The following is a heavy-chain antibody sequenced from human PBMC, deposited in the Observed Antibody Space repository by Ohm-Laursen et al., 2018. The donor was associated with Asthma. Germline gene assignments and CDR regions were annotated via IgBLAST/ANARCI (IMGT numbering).Heavy chain of an antibody. J-gene: IGHJ4*02. CDR2: IYIGNT. CDR3: VRDVVDRFDY. CDR1: GYSVTSYA. V-gene: IGHV1-18*04. Sequence: SSVKVSCKTSGYSVTSYAFSWVRQAPGQRPGWMGWIYIGNTNYAPNFRDRITITTDTSTNTAYMELRSLTSDDTAVYYCVRDVVDRFDYWGQGSLVIVSS. D-gene: IGHD2-21*01.